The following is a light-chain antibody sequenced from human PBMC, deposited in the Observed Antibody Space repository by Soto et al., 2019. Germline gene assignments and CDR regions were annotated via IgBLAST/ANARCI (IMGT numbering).Light chain of an antibody. CDR1: SSDVGNYNY. V-gene: IGLV2-8*01. CDR2: EVS. J-gene: IGLJ1*01. Sequence: QSVLTQPPSASGSPGQSVTISCTGTSSDVGNYNYVSWYQQHPGKAPKLMIYEVSKRPSGAPDRFSGSKSGNTASLTVSGLQAEDEADYYCSSYAGSNNYVFGTGTKATVL. CDR3: SSYAGSNNYV.